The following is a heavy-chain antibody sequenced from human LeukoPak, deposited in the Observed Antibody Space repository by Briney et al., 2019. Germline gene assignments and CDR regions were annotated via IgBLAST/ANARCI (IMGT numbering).Heavy chain of an antibody. V-gene: IGHV1-2*02. Sequence: GASVNVSCKASGYTFTGYYMHWVRQAPGQGLEWMGWINPNSGGTNYAQKFQGRVTMTRDTSISTAYMELSRLRSDDTAVYYCARARYYYDSSGFYSYQVDPWGQGTLVTVSS. J-gene: IGHJ5*02. CDR2: INPNSGGT. D-gene: IGHD3-22*01. CDR3: ARARYYYDSSGFYSYQVDP. CDR1: GYTFTGYY.